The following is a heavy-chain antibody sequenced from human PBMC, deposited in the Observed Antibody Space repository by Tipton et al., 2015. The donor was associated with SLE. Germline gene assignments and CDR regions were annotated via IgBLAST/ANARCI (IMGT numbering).Heavy chain of an antibody. CDR2: INHSGST. Sequence: LRLSCTVSGGSVSSSHYYWGWIRQPPGKGLEWIGEINHSGSTNYNPSLKSRVTISVDTSKNQFSLKLSSVTAADTAVYYCARGLNYYDSSGYFPFYYMDVWGKGTTVTVSS. CDR3: ARGLNYYDSSGYFPFYYMDV. J-gene: IGHJ6*03. CDR1: GGSVSSSHYY. D-gene: IGHD3-22*01. V-gene: IGHV4-39*07.